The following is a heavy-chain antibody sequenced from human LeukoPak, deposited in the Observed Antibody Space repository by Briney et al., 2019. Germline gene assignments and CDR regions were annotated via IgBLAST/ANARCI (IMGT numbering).Heavy chain of an antibody. V-gene: IGHV1-8*01. Sequence: GASVKVSCKASGYTFTSYDINWVRQATGQGLEWMGWMNPNSGNTGYAQKFQGRVTMTRNTSISTAYMELSSLRSEDTAVYYCARTYYYDSSGYSPFDYWGQGTLVTVSS. CDR2: MNPNSGNT. D-gene: IGHD3-22*01. CDR3: ARTYYYDSSGYSPFDY. CDR1: GYTFTSYD. J-gene: IGHJ4*02.